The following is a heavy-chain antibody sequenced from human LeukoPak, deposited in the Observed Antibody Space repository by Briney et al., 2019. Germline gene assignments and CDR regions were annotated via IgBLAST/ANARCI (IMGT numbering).Heavy chain of an antibody. D-gene: IGHD2-2*01. CDR2: IYTGGST. J-gene: IGHJ6*04. CDR3: AKEGDCSTTSCLTGGLDA. CDR1: GLIVSSNY. V-gene: IGHV3-53*01. Sequence: PGGSLRLSCAASGLIVSSNYMSWVRQAPGKGLEWVSVIYTGGSTYYADSVKGRFTISRDNSKNTVYLQMSSLRAEDTAVYYCAKEGDCSTTSCLTGGLDAWGKGTTVTVSS.